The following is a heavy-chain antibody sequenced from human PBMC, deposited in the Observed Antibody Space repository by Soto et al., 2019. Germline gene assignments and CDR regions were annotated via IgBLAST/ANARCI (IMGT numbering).Heavy chain of an antibody. CDR3: ARRGGDPHYFDF. D-gene: IGHD4-17*01. CDR1: VYRFTSYW. CDR2: IYPGDSYT. Sequence: GESLKISCKASVYRFTSYWIGWVRQMPGKGLEWMGIIYPGDSYTTYSPSFQDQVTISADKSISTTYLQWSTLKASDTAMYYCARRGGDPHYFDFWGHGTLVTVSS. J-gene: IGHJ4*01. V-gene: IGHV5-51*01.